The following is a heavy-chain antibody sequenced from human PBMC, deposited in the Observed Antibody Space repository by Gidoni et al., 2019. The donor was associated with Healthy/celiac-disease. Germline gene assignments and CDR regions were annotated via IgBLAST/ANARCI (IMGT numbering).Heavy chain of an antibody. D-gene: IGHD6-19*01. CDR2: LNPNSGGT. CDR3: ARGEVAGHFDY. V-gene: IGHV1-2*02. Sequence: PGQGLEWMGWLNPNSGGTNYAQKFQGRVTMTRDTSISTAYMELSRLRSDDTDVDYGARGEVAGHFDYWGQGTLVTVSS. J-gene: IGHJ4*02.